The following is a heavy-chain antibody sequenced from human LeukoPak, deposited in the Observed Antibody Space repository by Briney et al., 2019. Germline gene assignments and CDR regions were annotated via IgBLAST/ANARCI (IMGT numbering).Heavy chain of an antibody. J-gene: IGHJ4*02. CDR2: IYQSGNT. CDR3: ARDADGYLDY. V-gene: IGHV4-59*11. D-gene: IGHD3-22*01. Sequence: SETLSLTCTVSGGSIRTHYWGWIRQPPGKGLEWIAYIYQSGNTNYNPSLTSRVTMSVDTSKNQFSLKLSSVTAADTAVYYCARDADGYLDYWGQGTLVTVSS. CDR1: GGSIRTHY.